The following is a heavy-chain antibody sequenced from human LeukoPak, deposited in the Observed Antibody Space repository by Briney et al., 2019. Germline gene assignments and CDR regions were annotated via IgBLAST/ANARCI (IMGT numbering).Heavy chain of an antibody. Sequence: SETLSLTCTVSGGSISSYYWSWIRHLPGRGLEWIGYIYYSGSTNYNPSLKSRVTISVDTSKNQFSLKLSPVTAADTAVYYCARSHYDFWSAFDAFDIWGQGTMVTVSS. D-gene: IGHD3-3*01. CDR3: ARSHYDFWSAFDAFDI. CDR1: GGSISSYY. V-gene: IGHV4-59*01. CDR2: IYYSGST. J-gene: IGHJ3*02.